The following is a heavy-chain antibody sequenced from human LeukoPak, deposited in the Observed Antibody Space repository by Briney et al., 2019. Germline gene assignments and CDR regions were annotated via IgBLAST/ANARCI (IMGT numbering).Heavy chain of an antibody. Sequence: GGSLRLSCAASGFTFSSYSMNWVRQAPGKGLEWVSSISSSSSYIYYADSVKGRFTISTDNAKNPLYLQMNSLRAEDTAVYYCARVGQRWLQFDYYYMDVWGKGTTVTVSS. CDR2: ISSSSSYI. J-gene: IGHJ6*03. D-gene: IGHD5-24*01. CDR3: ARVGQRWLQFDYYYMDV. V-gene: IGHV3-21*01. CDR1: GFTFSSYS.